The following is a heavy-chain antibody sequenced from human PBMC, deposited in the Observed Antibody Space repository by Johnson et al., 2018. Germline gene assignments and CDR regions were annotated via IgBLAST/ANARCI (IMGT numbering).Heavy chain of an antibody. Sequence: VQLVESGGGLAQXGGSXRLXCVVSGFTFSPYWMHWVRQAPGKGLVWVASLNSDGSRRGYADSEKGRFTISRDNAKDTLYLQMNSLSVEDTALYYCAREMQTSAWDYWGQGTLVKVSS. J-gene: IGHJ4*02. D-gene: IGHD6-19*01. CDR2: LNSDGSRR. CDR1: GFTFSPYW. CDR3: AREMQTSAWDY. V-gene: IGHV3-74*01.